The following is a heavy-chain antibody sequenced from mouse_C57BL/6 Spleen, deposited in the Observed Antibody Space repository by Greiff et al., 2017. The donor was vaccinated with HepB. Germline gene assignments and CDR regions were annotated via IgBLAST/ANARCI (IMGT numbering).Heavy chain of an antibody. CDR2: IYPGDGDT. D-gene: IGHD2-3*01. Sequence: QVQLQQSGAELVKPGASVKISCKASGYAFSSYWMNWVKQRPGKGLEWIGQIYPGDGDTNYNGKFKGKATLTADKSSSTAYMQLSSLTSEDSAVYFCARGGLLPPYAMDYWGQGTSVTVSS. J-gene: IGHJ4*01. V-gene: IGHV1-80*01. CDR3: ARGGLLPPYAMDY. CDR1: GYAFSSYW.